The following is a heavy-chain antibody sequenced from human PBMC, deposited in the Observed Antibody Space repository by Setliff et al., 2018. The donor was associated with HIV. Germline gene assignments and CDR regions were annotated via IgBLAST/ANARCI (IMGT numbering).Heavy chain of an antibody. J-gene: IGHJ6*02. Sequence: GGSLRLSCAASGFTVSSNFMTWVRQAPGKGLEWVSVINNSGTTKYADSVKGRFTISRDNSKNTVFLQMNSLRADDTAVYYCARVRQIAAAGRSNYYYGMDVWGQGTTVTVS. D-gene: IGHD6-13*01. CDR1: GFTVSSNF. CDR3: ARVRQIAAAGRSNYYYGMDV. CDR2: INNSGTT. V-gene: IGHV3-53*01.